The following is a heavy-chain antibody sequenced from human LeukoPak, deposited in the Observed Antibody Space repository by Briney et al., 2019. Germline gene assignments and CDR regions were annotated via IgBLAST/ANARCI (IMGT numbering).Heavy chain of an antibody. D-gene: IGHD6-13*01. J-gene: IGHJ4*02. Sequence: GGSLRLSCAASGFTFSSYGMHWVHQAPGKGLEWVAVISSDGSHKYYADSVKGRFTISRDNSKNTLYLQMNSPRDEDTAVYYCTRRLSSSSSWYCFDCWGQGTLVTVSS. CDR2: ISSDGSHK. V-gene: IGHV3-30*03. CDR1: GFTFSSYG. CDR3: TRRLSSSSSWYCFDC.